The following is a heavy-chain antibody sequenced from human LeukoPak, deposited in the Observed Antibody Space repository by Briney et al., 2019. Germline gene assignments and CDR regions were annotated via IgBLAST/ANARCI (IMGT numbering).Heavy chain of an antibody. V-gene: IGHV3-23*01. Sequence: GESLKISCAASGFTLSSYAMSWVRQGPGKGLEWVSAISVSGNTYHADSVKGRFTISRDSSKNTLYLQMNSLRAEDAAVYYCAKASVTTCSGAYCYPFDYWGQGTLVTVSS. CDR1: GFTLSSYA. CDR2: ISVSGNT. D-gene: IGHD2-15*01. CDR3: AKASVTTCSGAYCYPFDY. J-gene: IGHJ4*02.